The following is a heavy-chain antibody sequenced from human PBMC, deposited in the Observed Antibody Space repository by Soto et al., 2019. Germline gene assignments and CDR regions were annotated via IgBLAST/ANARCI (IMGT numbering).Heavy chain of an antibody. J-gene: IGHJ4*02. Sequence: QVQLQESGPGLVKPSGTLSLTCAVSGGSISSSNWWSWVRQPPGKGLEWIGQIYHSGSTHYNPSLKGRVTISVDKSKNQFSLKVSSVTAADTAVYYCATEGYSYGYVVYWGQGSLVTVSS. D-gene: IGHD5-18*01. V-gene: IGHV4-4*02. CDR1: GGSISSSNW. CDR3: ATEGYSYGYVVY. CDR2: IYHSGST.